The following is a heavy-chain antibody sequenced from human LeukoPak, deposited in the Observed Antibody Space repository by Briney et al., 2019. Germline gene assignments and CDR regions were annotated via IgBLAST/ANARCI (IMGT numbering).Heavy chain of an antibody. V-gene: IGHV3-23*01. J-gene: IGHJ4*02. CDR1: GFTFSSYG. D-gene: IGHD3-22*01. CDR2: ISGSGGST. Sequence: HPGGSLRLSCAASGFTFSSYGMIWVRQAPGKGLEWVSGISGSGGSTYLADSVKGRFTISRDNSKNTLYLQMNSLRAEDTAVYYCAKDDYYDTSGYRDWGQGTLVTVSS. CDR3: AKDDYYDTSGYRD.